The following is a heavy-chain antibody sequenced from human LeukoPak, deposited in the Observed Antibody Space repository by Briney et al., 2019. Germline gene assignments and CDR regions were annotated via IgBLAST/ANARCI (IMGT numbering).Heavy chain of an antibody. CDR3: ARGLKEWLQLPG. CDR1: GFTVSSKY. Sequence: GGSLRLSCAASGFTVSSKYMTWVRQAPGKGLEWVTIIYSDDNTYYADSVKGRFTISRDNSKNTLNLQMNSLRAEDTAVYYCARGLKEWLQLPGWGQGTLVTVSS. J-gene: IGHJ4*02. D-gene: IGHD5-24*01. V-gene: IGHV3-66*01. CDR2: IYSDDNT.